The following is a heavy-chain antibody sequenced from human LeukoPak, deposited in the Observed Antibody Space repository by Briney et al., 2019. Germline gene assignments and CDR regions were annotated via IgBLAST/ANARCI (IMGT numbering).Heavy chain of an antibody. CDR3: AKALSSGWYNNWFDP. CDR1: GFTFSSYA. CDR2: ISGSGGST. Sequence: GGSLRLSCAASGFTFSSYAMSWVRQAPGKGLEWVSAISGSGGSTYYADSVKGRFTISRDNSKNTLYLQINSLRAEDTAVYYCAKALSSGWYNNWFDPWGQGTLVTVSS. D-gene: IGHD6-19*01. V-gene: IGHV3-23*01. J-gene: IGHJ5*02.